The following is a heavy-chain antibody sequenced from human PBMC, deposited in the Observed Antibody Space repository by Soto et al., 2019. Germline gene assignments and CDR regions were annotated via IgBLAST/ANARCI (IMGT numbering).Heavy chain of an antibody. Sequence: QVQLVQSGAEVKKPGASVQVSCKASGLAFPIDDIIWVRQTIGQGLEFMGWMNPSGSNTGYAQKFQGRATFTWNTPTSTAYMDLSGLRSEDTAVYYCARYRTKVPVAFDVWCQGTMVTVSS. J-gene: IGHJ3*01. V-gene: IGHV1-8*01. D-gene: IGHD3-16*02. CDR2: MNPSGSNT. CDR3: ARYRTKVPVAFDV. CDR1: GLAFPIDD.